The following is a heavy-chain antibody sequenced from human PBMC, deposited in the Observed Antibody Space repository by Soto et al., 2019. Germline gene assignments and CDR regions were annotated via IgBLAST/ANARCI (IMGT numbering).Heavy chain of an antibody. D-gene: IGHD2-2*01. CDR3: AKVTGYCTSASCRRDYYYYYGMDV. V-gene: IGHV3-30*18. CDR1: GFTFGSYG. Sequence: LRLSCAASGFTFGSYGMHWVRQAPGKGLEWVAVIAYDGSDKYYADSVKGRFSISRDNSKNTLYLQMNSLRAEDMAVYYCAKVTGYCTSASCRRDYYYYYGMDVWGQGTTVTVSS. J-gene: IGHJ6*02. CDR2: IAYDGSDK.